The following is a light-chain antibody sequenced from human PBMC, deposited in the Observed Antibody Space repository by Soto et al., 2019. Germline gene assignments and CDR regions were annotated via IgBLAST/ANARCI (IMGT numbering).Light chain of an antibody. CDR1: SSDVGTYNL. CDR2: EVN. J-gene: IGLJ2*01. CDR3: SSYAGSYTLV. V-gene: IGLV2-23*02. Sequence: QSALTQPASVSGSPGQSITISCTGTSSDVGTYNLVSWYQQHPGEAPKLMIYEVNKRPSWVSNRFSGSKSGEMASLTISGLQAEDEADYFCSSYAGSYTLVFGGGTQLTVL.